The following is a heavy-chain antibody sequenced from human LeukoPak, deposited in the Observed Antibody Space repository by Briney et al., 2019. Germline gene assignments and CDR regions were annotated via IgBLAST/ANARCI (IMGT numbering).Heavy chain of an antibody. V-gene: IGHV3-11*01. CDR2: ISRSGRTI. CDR3: SRAIAMVRGVTPNWFDP. J-gene: IGHJ5*02. Sequence: PGGALRLSCAASGFTFIDYYMSWIRQAPGKGLEGVSYISRSGRTIYYADSVNGRFTISRDSPNNSLYLQINSLRAEHRAVYYFSRAIAMVRGVTPNWFDPWGQGTLVTVSS. CDR1: GFTFIDYY. D-gene: IGHD3-10*01.